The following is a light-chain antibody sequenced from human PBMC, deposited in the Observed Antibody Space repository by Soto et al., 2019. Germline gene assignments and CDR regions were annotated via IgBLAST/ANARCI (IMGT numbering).Light chain of an antibody. J-gene: IGKJ4*01. V-gene: IGKV3-11*01. CDR3: QQRSSWPHT. CDR1: QSVSRH. CDR2: DAS. Sequence: EIVLTQSPATLSLSPGERATLSCRASQSVSRHLAWYQQKPGQAPRLLIYDASNRATGIPARFSGSGSGTDFTLTISSLEPEDFAVYYCQQRSSWPHTFGGGTKVEIK.